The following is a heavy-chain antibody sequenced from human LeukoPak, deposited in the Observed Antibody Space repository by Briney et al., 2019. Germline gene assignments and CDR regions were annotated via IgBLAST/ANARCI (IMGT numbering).Heavy chain of an antibody. V-gene: IGHV3-48*04. J-gene: IGHJ2*01. CDR1: GFTFSSYW. Sequence: HAGGSLRLSCAASGFTFSSYWMSWVRQVPGKGLEWVSYISSSGSTIYYADSVKGRFTISRDNAKNSLYLQMNSLRAEDTAVYYCARAPSSSGYAFWYFDLWGRGTLVTVSS. D-gene: IGHD3-22*01. CDR3: ARAPSSSGYAFWYFDL. CDR2: ISSSGSTI.